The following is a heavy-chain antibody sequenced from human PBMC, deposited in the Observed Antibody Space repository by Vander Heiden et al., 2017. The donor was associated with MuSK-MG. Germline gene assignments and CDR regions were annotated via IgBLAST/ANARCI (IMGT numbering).Heavy chain of an antibody. Sequence: QLQLQESGPGLVQPSETLSLTCTVSGGSISSSSYYGGWIRQPPGKGLEWIGRIYYSGSTYYNPALKSRVTISGDTSKNQFALKLSSVTAADTAGYYCARNVLLWFGEFPSLGWFDPWGQGTLVTVSS. CDR1: GGSISSSSYY. CDR3: ARNVLLWFGEFPSLGWFDP. V-gene: IGHV4-39*01. J-gene: IGHJ5*02. D-gene: IGHD3-10*01. CDR2: IYYSGST.